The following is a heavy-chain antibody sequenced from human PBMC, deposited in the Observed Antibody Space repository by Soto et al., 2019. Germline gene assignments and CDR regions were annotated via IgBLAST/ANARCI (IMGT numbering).Heavy chain of an antibody. Sequence: ASVKVSCKASGYTFTSYGISWVRQAPGQSLEWMGWISAYNGNTNYAQKQQGRVTMTTDTSTSTAYMELRSLRSDDTAVYYCARDPHSTHRVQGAWFDPWGQGTLVTVSS. V-gene: IGHV1-18*01. J-gene: IGHJ5*02. CDR2: ISAYNGNT. CDR3: ARDPHSTHRVQGAWFDP. CDR1: GYTFTSYG. D-gene: IGHD1-1*01.